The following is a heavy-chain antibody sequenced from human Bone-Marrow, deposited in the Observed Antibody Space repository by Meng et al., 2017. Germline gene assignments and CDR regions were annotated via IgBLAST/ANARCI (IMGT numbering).Heavy chain of an antibody. CDR1: GFTFSSYE. D-gene: IGHD6-13*01. Sequence: GESLKISCAASGFTFSSYEMNWVRQAPGKGLEWVSYISSSGSTRYYADSVKGRFTISRDNAKNSRYLQMNSLRAEDTAVYYCARLFSSSWYLHYYYYYGMDVWGPGNTVHVAS. CDR3: ARLFSSSWYLHYYYYYGMDV. CDR2: ISSSGSTR. J-gene: IGHJ6*02. V-gene: IGHV3-48*03.